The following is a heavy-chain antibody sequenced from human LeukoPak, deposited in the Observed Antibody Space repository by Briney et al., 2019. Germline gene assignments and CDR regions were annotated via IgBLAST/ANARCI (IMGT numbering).Heavy chain of an antibody. D-gene: IGHD3-22*01. J-gene: IGHJ4*02. Sequence: SETLSLTCTVSADSISSRYCSWIRQPPGKGLEWIGYIHYSGTTNYNPSLKSRVTISVDTSKKQFSLTLKSVPAADTAVYYCANLHYVSSGSNFDYWGQGTLVTVSS. V-gene: IGHV4-59*11. CDR3: ANLHYVSSGSNFDY. CDR2: IHYSGTT. CDR1: ADSISSRY.